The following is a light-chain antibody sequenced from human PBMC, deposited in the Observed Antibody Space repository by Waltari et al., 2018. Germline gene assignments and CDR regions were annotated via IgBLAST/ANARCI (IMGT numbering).Light chain of an antibody. CDR2: NGA. CDR3: QQYDDWPAT. V-gene: IGKV3-15*01. J-gene: IGKJ1*01. Sequence: ERVMTQSPDILSASPGETVTLSCRASQSSSTNVAWYQHKPGQAPRLLIYNGATRHTGIPATFSGSGSGTDFTLTISSLQPEDFAVYFCQQYDDWPATFGQGTKVDI. CDR1: QSSSTN.